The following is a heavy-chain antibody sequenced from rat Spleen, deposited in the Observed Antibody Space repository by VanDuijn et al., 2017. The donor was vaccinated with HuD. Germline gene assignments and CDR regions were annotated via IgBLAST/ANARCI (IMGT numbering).Heavy chain of an antibody. J-gene: IGHJ3*01. CDR2: ISTGGGNT. V-gene: IGHV5-25*01. CDR1: GFTFSNYY. CDR3: ASLTTEGNWFAY. D-gene: IGHD1-11*01. Sequence: EVQLVESGGGLVQPGRSMKLSCAASGFTFSNYYMDWVRQAPTTGLEWVASISTGGGNTYYRDSVKGRFTISRDNAKSTLYLQMDSLRSEDTATYYCASLTTEGNWFAYWGQGTLVTVSS.